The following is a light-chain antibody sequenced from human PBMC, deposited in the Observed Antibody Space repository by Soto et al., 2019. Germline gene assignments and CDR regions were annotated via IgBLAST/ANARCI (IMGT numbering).Light chain of an antibody. CDR2: DAS. Sequence: DIQMTQSPATLSASVGDRVTLTCRASQSISSWLAWYQQKPGKAPKLLIYDASSLESGVPSRFSGSGSGTEFTLTISSLQHDDFATYYCQQYNSYPYTFGQGTKLEIK. CDR3: QQYNSYPYT. V-gene: IGKV1-5*01. J-gene: IGKJ2*01. CDR1: QSISSW.